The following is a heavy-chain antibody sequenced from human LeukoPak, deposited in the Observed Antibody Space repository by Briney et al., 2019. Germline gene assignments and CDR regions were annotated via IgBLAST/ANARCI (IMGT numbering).Heavy chain of an antibody. CDR1: GGSFSGYY. V-gene: IGHV4-34*01. D-gene: IGHD3-3*01. CDR3: ARGGFYYDFWSGYYTSHGWIDP. CDR2: INHSGST. J-gene: IGHJ5*02. Sequence: SETLSLTCAVYGGSFSGYYWSWIRQPPGKGLEWIGEINHSGSTNYNPSLKSRVTISVDTSKNQFSLKLSSVTAADTAVYYCARGGFYYDFWSGYYTSHGWIDPWGQGTLVTVSS.